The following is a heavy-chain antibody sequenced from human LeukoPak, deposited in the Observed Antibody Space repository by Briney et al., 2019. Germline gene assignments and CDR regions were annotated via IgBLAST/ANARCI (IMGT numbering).Heavy chain of an antibody. Sequence: SETLSLTCSVSGGSISSSRYYWGWIRQPPGKGLEWIGSIYYSGSTYYNPSLKSRVTISVDTSKNQFSLKLSSVTAADTAVYYCARGNYDYVWGGIDYWGQGTLVTVSP. CDR1: GGSISSSRYY. V-gene: IGHV4-39*01. CDR2: IYYSGST. CDR3: ARGNYDYVWGGIDY. J-gene: IGHJ4*02. D-gene: IGHD3-16*01.